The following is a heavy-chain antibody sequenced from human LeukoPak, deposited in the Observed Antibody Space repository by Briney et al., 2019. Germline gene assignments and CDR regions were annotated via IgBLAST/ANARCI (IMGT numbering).Heavy chain of an antibody. CDR1: GFTFSSYG. Sequence: PGRSLRLSCAASGFTFSSYGMNWVRQSPGKGLEWVSSIFDSGAPSYYADSVKGRFTISRDNSRNTFYLQMENLRAEDSATYYCTKAVGGGRDAYDIWGQGTRVIVSS. V-gene: IGHV3-23*01. D-gene: IGHD3-16*01. CDR3: TKAVGGGRDAYDI. J-gene: IGHJ3*02. CDR2: IFDSGAPS.